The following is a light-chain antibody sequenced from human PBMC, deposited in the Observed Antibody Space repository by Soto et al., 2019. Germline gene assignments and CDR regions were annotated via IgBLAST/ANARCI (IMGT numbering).Light chain of an antibody. CDR3: LLSYSGGVV. J-gene: IGLJ2*01. CDR1: TGAVTRAQY. Sequence: QSVVTQEPSLTVSPGGTVTLTGGSSTGAVTRAQYPYWFQQRPGQVPRTLIFDTSDKQSWTPARFSGSLLGGKAALTLSGAQTEDEAEYYCLLSYSGGVVFGGGTKLTVL. CDR2: DTS. V-gene: IGLV7-46*01.